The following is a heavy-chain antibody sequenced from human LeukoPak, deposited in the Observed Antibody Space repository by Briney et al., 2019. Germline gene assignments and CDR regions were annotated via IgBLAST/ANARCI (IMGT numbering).Heavy chain of an antibody. Sequence: SVKVSCKASGGTFSSYAISWVRQAPGQGLEWMGGIIPIFGTANYAQKFQGRVTITADESTSTAYMELSRLRSEDTAVYYCARNLGYCTNGVCYTLDYWGQGTLVTVSS. V-gene: IGHV1-69*01. D-gene: IGHD2-8*01. CDR1: GGTFSSYA. CDR3: ARNLGYCTNGVCYTLDY. CDR2: IIPIFGTA. J-gene: IGHJ4*02.